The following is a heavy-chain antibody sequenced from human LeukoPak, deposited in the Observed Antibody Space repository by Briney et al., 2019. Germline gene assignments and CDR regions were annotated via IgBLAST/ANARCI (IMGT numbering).Heavy chain of an antibody. Sequence: PSETLSLTCTVSGDSTNGYYWSWIRQPAGEGLEWIGRIYTSGTTNYNPSLKSRVTMSVDTSKNQFSLKLSSVTAADTAVYYCARVENDYCSSTSCYKPNYYYYYMDVWGKGTTVTVSS. CDR1: GDSTNGYY. D-gene: IGHD2-2*01. V-gene: IGHV4-4*07. CDR3: ARVENDYCSSTSCYKPNYYYYYMDV. CDR2: IYTSGTT. J-gene: IGHJ6*03.